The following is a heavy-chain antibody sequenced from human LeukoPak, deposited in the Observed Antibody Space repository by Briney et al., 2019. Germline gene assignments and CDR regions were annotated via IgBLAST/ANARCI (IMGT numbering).Heavy chain of an antibody. CDR3: ARTQSQSGSYRYYFAY. Sequence: PSGTLSLTCTVSGGSISSYYWSWIRQPPGKGLEWIGYIYYSGSTNYNPSLKSRVTISVDTSKNQFSLKLSSVTAADTAVYYCARTQSQSGSYRYYFAYWGQGTLVTVSS. V-gene: IGHV4-59*08. D-gene: IGHD1-26*01. J-gene: IGHJ4*02. CDR2: IYYSGST. CDR1: GGSISSYY.